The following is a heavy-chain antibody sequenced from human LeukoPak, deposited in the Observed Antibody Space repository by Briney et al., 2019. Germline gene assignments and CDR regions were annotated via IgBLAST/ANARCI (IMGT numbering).Heavy chain of an antibody. D-gene: IGHD6-13*01. V-gene: IGHV1-58*02. Sequence: SVKVSCKASGFTFTSSAMQWVRQARGQRVEWIGWIVVGSGNNNYAQKFQERVTITRDMSTSTAYMELSSLRSEDTAVYYCAAGAAAGTMGDYWGQGTLVTVSS. CDR3: AAGAAAGTMGDY. CDR1: GFTFTSSA. J-gene: IGHJ4*02. CDR2: IVVGSGNN.